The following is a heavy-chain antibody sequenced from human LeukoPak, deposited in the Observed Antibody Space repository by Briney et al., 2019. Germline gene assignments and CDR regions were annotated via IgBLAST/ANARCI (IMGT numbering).Heavy chain of an antibody. CDR3: ARGPYSSGWYAANWFDP. CDR2: INTSGNT. V-gene: IGHV4-4*07. Sequence: SETLSLTCTVSGDSISSYYWSWIRQPAGKGLEWIGRINTSGNTDFNPSLKSRVTISVDTSKNQFSLKLSSVTAADTAVYYCARGPYSSGWYAANWFDPWGQGTLVTVSS. D-gene: IGHD6-19*01. J-gene: IGHJ5*02. CDR1: GDSISSYY.